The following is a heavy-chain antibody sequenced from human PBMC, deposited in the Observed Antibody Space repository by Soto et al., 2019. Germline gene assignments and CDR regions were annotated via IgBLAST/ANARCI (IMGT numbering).Heavy chain of an antibody. J-gene: IGHJ4*02. CDR1: GFTFSSNS. Sequence: PGGSLRPSCPASGFTFSSNSMNWVRQAPGKGLEWVSYITTSSSTIYYPDSLKGRFTISRDNAKNSLYLQMNSLRAEDTAVYYCARASVVPTDYWGQGTLVTVSS. V-gene: IGHV3-48*01. CDR3: ARASVVPTDY. D-gene: IGHD2-2*01. CDR2: ITTSSSTI.